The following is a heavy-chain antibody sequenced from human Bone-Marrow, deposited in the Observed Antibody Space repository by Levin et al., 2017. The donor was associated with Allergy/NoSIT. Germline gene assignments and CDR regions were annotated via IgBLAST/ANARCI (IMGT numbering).Heavy chain of an antibody. CDR2: FNPEDGET. CDR3: ATGRTYNSNYRYY. J-gene: IGHJ4*02. Sequence: ASVKVSCKVSGYTLTELSMHWVRQAPGKGLEWMGGFNPEDGETIFAQNFQGRVTVTEDTSTDTAYMELSSLRSEDTAVYYCATGRTYNSNYRYYWGQGTLVTVSS. CDR1: GYTLTELS. V-gene: IGHV1-24*01. D-gene: IGHD1-7*01.